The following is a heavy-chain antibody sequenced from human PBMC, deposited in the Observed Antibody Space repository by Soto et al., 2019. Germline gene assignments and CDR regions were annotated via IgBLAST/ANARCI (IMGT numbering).Heavy chain of an antibody. CDR1: GGSISTYY. J-gene: IGHJ5*02. CDR3: ARENAVASTWWIAP. Sequence: SETLSLTCTVSGGSISTYYWNWIRQPPGKGLESIGYIYYSGSANYSPSLKSRVTISVDTSKSQFSLKLTSVTAADTAVYYCARENAVASTWWIAPWGKGTLVTVAS. D-gene: IGHD6-19*01. CDR2: IYYSGSA. V-gene: IGHV4-59*12.